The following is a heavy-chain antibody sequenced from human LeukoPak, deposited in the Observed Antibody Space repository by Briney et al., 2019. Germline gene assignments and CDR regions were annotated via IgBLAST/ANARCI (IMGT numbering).Heavy chain of an antibody. CDR3: ARDFTPSPGVSRRAFDI. V-gene: IGHV4-61*01. CDR2: IYYSGST. D-gene: IGHD1-14*01. J-gene: IGHJ3*02. Sequence: SETLSLTCTVSGGSFSSSSYYWSWIRQPPGTGLEWIGYIYYSGSTTDNPPLKSRVTISLDTSKNQFSLKLNSVTAADTAMYYCARDFTPSPGVSRRAFDIWGQGTMVTVSS. CDR1: GGSFSSSSYY.